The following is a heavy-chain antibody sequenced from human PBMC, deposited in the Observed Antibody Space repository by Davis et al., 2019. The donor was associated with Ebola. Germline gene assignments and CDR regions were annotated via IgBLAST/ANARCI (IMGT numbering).Heavy chain of an antibody. CDR1: GASINSGFFA. Sequence: SETLSLTCTVSGASINSGFFAWSWVRQPAGKGLEWIGHIFSSGHTKYSPSLESRLTTSLDTSKNQFSLKRSSVTAADTAVYYCARLLVRGWGYSEYWGQGTLVTVSS. J-gene: IGHJ4*02. CDR3: ARLLVRGWGYSEY. CDR2: IFSSGHT. D-gene: IGHD6-6*01. V-gene: IGHV4-61*09.